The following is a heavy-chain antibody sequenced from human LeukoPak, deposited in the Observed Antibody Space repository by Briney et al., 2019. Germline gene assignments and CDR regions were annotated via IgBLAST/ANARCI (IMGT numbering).Heavy chain of an antibody. CDR2: TYLRSRRYH. V-gene: IGHV6-1*01. J-gene: IGHJ4*02. CDR3: ARDGGPTGVLNFDY. Sequence: SQTLSLTCAISGDFVSSSNAAWNWVRQSPSRGLEWLGRTYLRSRRYHDFAESVKSRISINADTSKNQFSLQLNSVTPEDTAVYYCARDGGPTGVLNFDYWGQGTLVTVSS. D-gene: IGHD3-3*01. CDR1: GDFVSSSNAA.